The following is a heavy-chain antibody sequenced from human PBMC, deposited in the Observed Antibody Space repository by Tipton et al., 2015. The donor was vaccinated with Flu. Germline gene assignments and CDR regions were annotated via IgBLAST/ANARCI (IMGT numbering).Heavy chain of an antibody. V-gene: IGHV3-23*01. CDR3: AKPDGVETTRDY. D-gene: IGHD1-26*01. J-gene: IGHJ4*02. CDR1: GFTFSTYV. Sequence: SLRLSCAASGFTFSTYVMSWVRQAPGKGLEWVSSINGRSDAIHYADSVKGRFTISRDNSRNTLFLLMNSLRAEDTAVYYCAKPDGVETTRDYWGQGTLVTVSS. CDR2: INGRSDAI.